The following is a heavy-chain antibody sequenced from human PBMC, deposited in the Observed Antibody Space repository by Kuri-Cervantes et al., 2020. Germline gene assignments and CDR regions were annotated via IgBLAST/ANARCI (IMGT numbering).Heavy chain of an antibody. V-gene: IGHV4-61*02. CDR2: IYTSGST. D-gene: IGHD3-10*01. J-gene: IGHJ4*02. Sequence: SETLSLTCAVSGGSISSGSYYWSWIRQPAGKGLEWIGRIYTSGSTNHNPSLKSRVTISVDTSKNQFSLKLSSVTAADTAVYYCARGGNGYGFGELDYWGQGTLVTVSS. CDR3: ARGGNGYGFGELDY. CDR1: GGSISSGSYY.